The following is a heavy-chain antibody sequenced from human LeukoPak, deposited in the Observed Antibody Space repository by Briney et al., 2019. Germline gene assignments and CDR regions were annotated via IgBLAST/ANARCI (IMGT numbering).Heavy chain of an antibody. V-gene: IGHV3-53*01. Sequence: GGSLRLSCAASGFTVSSNYMSWVRQAPGKGLEWVSVIYSGGSTYYADSVKGRFTISRDNSKNTLYLQMNSLRAEDTAVYYCARVGDYYDSSGYYYNYFDYWGQGTLLTVSS. CDR1: GFTVSSNY. J-gene: IGHJ4*02. D-gene: IGHD3-22*01. CDR2: IYSGGST. CDR3: ARVGDYYDSSGYYYNYFDY.